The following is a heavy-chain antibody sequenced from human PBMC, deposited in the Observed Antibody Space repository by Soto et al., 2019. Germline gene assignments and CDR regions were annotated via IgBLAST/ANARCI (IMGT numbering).Heavy chain of an antibody. CDR1: GYTFTSYG. CDR3: ATEMAYCGGDCYPQPFDY. Sequence: ASVKVSCKASGYTFTSYGISWVRQAPGQGLEWMGWISAYNGNTKYAQKLQGRVTMTEDTSTGTAYMELSSLRSEDAAVYYCATEMAYCGGDCYPQPFDYWGQGTLVTVSS. D-gene: IGHD2-21*02. V-gene: IGHV1-18*01. J-gene: IGHJ4*02. CDR2: ISAYNGNT.